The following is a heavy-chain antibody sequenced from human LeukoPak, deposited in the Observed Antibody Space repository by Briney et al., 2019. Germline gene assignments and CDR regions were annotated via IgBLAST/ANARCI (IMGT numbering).Heavy chain of an antibody. CDR3: AKSTHYYDSSGYSGYDAFDI. Sequence: GSLRLSCVASGFTFSSYAINWVRQAPGKGLEWVSVISGSGGSTYYADSVKGRFTISRDNSKNTLYLQMNSLRAEDTAVYYCAKSTHYYDSSGYSGYDAFDIWGQGTMVTVSS. V-gene: IGHV3-23*01. CDR2: ISGSGGST. J-gene: IGHJ3*02. CDR1: GFTFSSYA. D-gene: IGHD3-22*01.